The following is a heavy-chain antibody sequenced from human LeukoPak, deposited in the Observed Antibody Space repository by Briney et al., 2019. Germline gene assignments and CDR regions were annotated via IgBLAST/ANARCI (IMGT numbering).Heavy chain of an antibody. CDR2: ISWNSGSI. Sequence: GGSLRLSRAASGFTFDDYAMHWVRQAPGKGLEWVSGISWNSGSIGFADSVRGRFTISRDNAKNSLYLQMNSLRAEDTALYYCAKDIRYDSSGTFDYWGQGTLVTVSS. D-gene: IGHD3-22*01. CDR3: AKDIRYDSSGTFDY. J-gene: IGHJ4*02. CDR1: GFTFDDYA. V-gene: IGHV3-9*01.